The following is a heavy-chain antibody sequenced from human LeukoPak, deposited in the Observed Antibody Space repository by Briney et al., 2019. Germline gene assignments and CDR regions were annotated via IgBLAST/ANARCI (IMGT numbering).Heavy chain of an antibody. D-gene: IGHD2-21*02. CDR1: GFTFSSYA. V-gene: IGHV3-30*04. Sequence: PGGSLRLSCAASGFTFSSYAMHWVRQAPGKGLEWVAVISYDGSNKYYADSVKGRFTISRDNSKNTLYLQMNSLRAEDTAVYCCAKASRIVVVTATPDYWGQGTLVTVSS. CDR2: ISYDGSNK. J-gene: IGHJ4*02. CDR3: AKASRIVVVTATPDY.